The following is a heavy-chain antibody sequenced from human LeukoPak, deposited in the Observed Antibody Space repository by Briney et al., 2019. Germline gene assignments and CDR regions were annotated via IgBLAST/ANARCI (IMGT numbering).Heavy chain of an antibody. Sequence: SETLSLTCTVSGGSISSYYWSWIRQPAGKGLEWIGRIYTSGSTNYNPSLKSRVTISVDTSKNQFSLKLSSVTAADTAVYYCAGLPRPDNRGWFAPWGQGTLVTVSS. CDR3: AGLPRPDNRGWFAP. J-gene: IGHJ5*02. D-gene: IGHD1-14*01. CDR1: GGSISSYY. CDR2: IYTSGST. V-gene: IGHV4-4*07.